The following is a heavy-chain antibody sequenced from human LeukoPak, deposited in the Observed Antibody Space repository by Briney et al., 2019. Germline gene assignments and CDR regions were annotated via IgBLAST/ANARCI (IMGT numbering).Heavy chain of an antibody. CDR3: ARDITTGTLALDY. D-gene: IGHD1-1*01. CDR1: GFSFSNSG. J-gene: IGHJ4*02. CDR2: IWYDGSNK. V-gene: IGHV3-33*01. Sequence: GGSLRLSCAASGFSFSNSGMHWVRQAPGKGLEWVAVIWYDGSNKYYADSLKGRFTISRDNSKNTLYLQMNSLRAEDTAVYYCARDITTGTLALDYWGQGTLVTVSS.